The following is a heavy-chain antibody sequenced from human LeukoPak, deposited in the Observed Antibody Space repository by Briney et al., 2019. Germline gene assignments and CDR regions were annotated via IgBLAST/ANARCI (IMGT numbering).Heavy chain of an antibody. CDR2: IRYDGSNQ. V-gene: IGHV3-30*02. CDR1: GFTFSSYG. CDR3: ARGYGESHFDY. J-gene: IGHJ4*02. Sequence: GGSLRLSCAASGFTFSSYGMHLVRQTPGKGLEWVSFIRYDGSNQYYADSVKGRFTIPRDNSKNTLYLQMNSLRPEDTAVYFCARGYGESHFDYWGQGTLVTVSS. D-gene: IGHD5-18*01.